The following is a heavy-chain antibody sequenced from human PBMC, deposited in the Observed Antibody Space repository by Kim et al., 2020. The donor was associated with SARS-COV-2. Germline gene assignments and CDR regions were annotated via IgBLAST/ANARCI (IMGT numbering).Heavy chain of an antibody. V-gene: IGHV1-8*01. CDR2: MNPNSGNT. Sequence: ASVKVSCKASGYTFTSYDINWVRQATGQGLEWMGWMNPNSGNTGYAQKFQGRVTMTRNTSISTAYMELSSLRSEDTAVYYCARVGPSSGWRFNWFDPWGQGTLVTVSS. J-gene: IGHJ5*02. CDR1: GYTFTSYD. CDR3: ARVGPSSGWRFNWFDP. D-gene: IGHD6-19*01.